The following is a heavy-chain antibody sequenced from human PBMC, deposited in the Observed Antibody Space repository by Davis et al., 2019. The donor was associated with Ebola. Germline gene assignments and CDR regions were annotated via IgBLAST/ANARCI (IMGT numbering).Heavy chain of an antibody. J-gene: IGHJ4*02. V-gene: IGHV1-69*05. CDR3: ARDPYSGSGRWTD. D-gene: IGHD3-10*01. Sequence: SVKVSCKASGGTFSSYDISWVRQAPGQGLEWMGGIIPIFGTASYAQKFQGRVTITRDTSASTAYMELSSLRSEDTAVYYCARDPYSGSGRWTDWGQGTLVTVSS. CDR1: GGTFSSYD. CDR2: IIPIFGTA.